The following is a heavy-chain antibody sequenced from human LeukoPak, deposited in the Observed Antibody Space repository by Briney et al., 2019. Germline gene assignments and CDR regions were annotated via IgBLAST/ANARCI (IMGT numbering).Heavy chain of an antibody. Sequence: GGSLRLSCAASGFTFSSYAMSWVRQAPGKGLEWVSDISGSGGNSYYADSAKGRFTISGDTSRNTLYLQMSSLRAEDTAVYYCAKRRLAVAGELDYWGQGTLVTVSS. V-gene: IGHV3-23*01. D-gene: IGHD6-13*01. CDR1: GFTFSSYA. CDR3: AKRRLAVAGELDY. CDR2: ISGSGGNS. J-gene: IGHJ4*02.